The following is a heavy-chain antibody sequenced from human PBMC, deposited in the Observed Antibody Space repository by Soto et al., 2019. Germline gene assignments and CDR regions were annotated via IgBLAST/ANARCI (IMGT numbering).Heavy chain of an antibody. D-gene: IGHD3-22*01. Sequence: PGGSLRLSCAASGFTFSSYAMSWVRQAPGKGLEWVSAISGSGGSTYYADSVKGRFTISRDNSKNTLYLQMNSLRAEDTAVYYCANPRAFGYDSSGLGDFDIWGQGTMVTVS. CDR3: ANPRAFGYDSSGLGDFDI. CDR2: ISGSGGST. CDR1: GFTFSSYA. J-gene: IGHJ3*02. V-gene: IGHV3-23*01.